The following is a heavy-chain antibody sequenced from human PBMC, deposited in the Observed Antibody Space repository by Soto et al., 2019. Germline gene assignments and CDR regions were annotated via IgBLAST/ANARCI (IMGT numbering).Heavy chain of an antibody. Sequence: EVHLVESGGGLVRPGGSLRLSCAASGFTFRDFTMNWVRQAPGKGLEWVSSISTSGSFKYYADSVDGRFTISRDNAKNSLFLQPNSLRGEDTAVYYCARDDLYDSTGYDSWGQGTLVTVFS. CDR3: ARDDLYDSTGYDS. V-gene: IGHV3-21*01. CDR1: GFTFRDFT. CDR2: ISTSGSFK. D-gene: IGHD5-12*01. J-gene: IGHJ5*02.